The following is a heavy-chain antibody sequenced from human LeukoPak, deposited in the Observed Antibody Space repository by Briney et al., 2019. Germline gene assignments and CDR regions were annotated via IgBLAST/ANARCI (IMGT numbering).Heavy chain of an antibody. CDR3: VEAPYYYDSSGRRVNWFDP. CDR2: IYYSGST. V-gene: IGHV4-39*01. J-gene: IGHJ5*02. Sequence: PSETLSLTCTVSGGSISSSSYYWGWIRQLPGKGLEWIGSIYYSGSTYYNPSLKSRVTIYVDTSKNQFSLKLSSVTAADTAVYYCVEAPYYYDSSGRRVNWFDPWGQGTLVTVSS. CDR1: GGSISSSSYY. D-gene: IGHD3-22*01.